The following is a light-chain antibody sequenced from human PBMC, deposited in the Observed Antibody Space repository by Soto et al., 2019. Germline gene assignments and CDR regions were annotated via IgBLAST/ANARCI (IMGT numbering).Light chain of an antibody. CDR2: ENN. J-gene: IGLJ1*01. CDR1: SSNIGNNY. CDR3: GTWDSSLSAGGV. V-gene: IGLV1-51*02. Sequence: SVLPQAPSGSAAPGQKVTISCSGSSSNIGNNYVSWYQQLPGTAPKLLIYENNKRPSGIPDRFSGSKSGTSATLGITGLQTGDEADYYCGTWDSSLSAGGVFGTGTKVTVL.